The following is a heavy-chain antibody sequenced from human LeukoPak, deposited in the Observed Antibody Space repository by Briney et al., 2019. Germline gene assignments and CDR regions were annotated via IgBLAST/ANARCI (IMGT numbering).Heavy chain of an antibody. CDR1: GGSISGYY. CDR2: IHYSGST. CDR3: AREGQWLPDWFDP. D-gene: IGHD6-19*01. Sequence: PSETLSLTCTVSGGSISGYYWSWIRQPPGQGLEWIGYIHYSGSTNYNPSLKSRVTISLDMSKNQFSLELNSVTAADTAVYYCAREGQWLPDWFDPWGQGTLVTVSS. V-gene: IGHV4-59*01. J-gene: IGHJ5*02.